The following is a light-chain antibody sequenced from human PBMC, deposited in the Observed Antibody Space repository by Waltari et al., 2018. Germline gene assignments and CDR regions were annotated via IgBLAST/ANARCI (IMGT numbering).Light chain of an antibody. V-gene: IGLV3-25*03. J-gene: IGLJ2*01. CDR3: LSPETRGSWV. CDR2: KDR. CDR1: ALPTTL. Sequence: SYELTQSPSVSLSPGQTARIPRSGDALPTTLAYWSQKKPGQAPVLIIFKDRERPSGIPERFSGSTSGTTVTLTITGVQAEDEADYYCLSPETRGSWVFGGGTKLTVL.